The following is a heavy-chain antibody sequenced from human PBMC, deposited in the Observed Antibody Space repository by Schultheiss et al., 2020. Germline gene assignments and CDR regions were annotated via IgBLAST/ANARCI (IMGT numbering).Heavy chain of an antibody. V-gene: IGHV4-31*03. Sequence: SETLSLTCTVSGGSISSGGYYWSWIRQHPGKGLEWIGYIYYSGSTYYNPSLKSRVTISVDTSKNQFSPKLSSVTAADTAVYYCATALYCSTISCYAGRAYFDSWGQGTLVTVSS. CDR1: GGSISSGGYY. D-gene: IGHD2-2*01. CDR3: ATALYCSTISCYAGRAYFDS. J-gene: IGHJ4*02. CDR2: IYYSGST.